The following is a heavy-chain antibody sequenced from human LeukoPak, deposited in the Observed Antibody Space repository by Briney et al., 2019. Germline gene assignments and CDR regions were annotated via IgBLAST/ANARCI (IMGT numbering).Heavy chain of an antibody. CDR1: GYTFTSYG. CDR2: ISAYNSNT. CDR3: ARDPSYDSSGYPNWFNP. Sequence: ASVKVSCKASGYTFTSYGITWVRLAPGQGLEWMGWISAYNSNTNYAQMFQGRVIMTTDTSTNTAYMELRSLRADDTAMYYCARDPSYDSSGYPNWFNPWGQGTLVTVSS. D-gene: IGHD3-22*01. J-gene: IGHJ5*02. V-gene: IGHV1-18*01.